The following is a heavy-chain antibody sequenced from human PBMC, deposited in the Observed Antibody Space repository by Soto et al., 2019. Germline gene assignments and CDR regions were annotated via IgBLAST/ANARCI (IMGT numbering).Heavy chain of an antibody. J-gene: IGHJ6*02. CDR3: ASNYAYAEGYYWYGIDV. CDR2: ISSYGSET. V-gene: IGHV3-74*01. D-gene: IGHD3-16*01. Sequence: QPGGSLRLSCAASGFTFSRYWMHWVRQAPGKGLVWVSRISSYGSETHYADSVKGRFTISRDNAKNTLYLQMKSLRADDTAVYYCASNYAYAEGYYWYGIDVWGQGTTVTVSS. CDR1: GFTFSRYW.